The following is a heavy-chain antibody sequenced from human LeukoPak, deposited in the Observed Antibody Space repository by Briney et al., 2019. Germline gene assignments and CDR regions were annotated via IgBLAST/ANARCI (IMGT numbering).Heavy chain of an antibody. V-gene: IGHV3-23*01. Sequence: GGSLRLSCAASGFTFSSYAMSWARQAPGKGLEWVSAISGSGGSTYYADSVKGRFTISRDNSKNTLYLQMNSLRAEDTAVYYCARAPLYYYDSSGHFDYWGQGTLVTVSS. CDR2: ISGSGGST. CDR1: GFTFSSYA. D-gene: IGHD3-22*01. CDR3: ARAPLYYYDSSGHFDY. J-gene: IGHJ4*02.